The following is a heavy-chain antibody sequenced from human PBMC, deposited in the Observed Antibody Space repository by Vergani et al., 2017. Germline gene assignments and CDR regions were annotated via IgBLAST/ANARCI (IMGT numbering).Heavy chain of an antibody. Sequence: EVQLVESGGGLVQPGRSLRLSCAASGFTFDDYAMHWVRQAPGKGLEWVSGISWNSGSIGYADSVKGRFTISRDNAKNSLYLQMNSLRAEDTAVYYCATKGGGKYGGTMGAYYYYYGMDVWGQGTTVTVSS. V-gene: IGHV3-9*01. CDR1: GFTFDDYA. CDR3: ATKGGGKYGGTMGAYYYYYGMDV. D-gene: IGHD4-23*01. J-gene: IGHJ6*02. CDR2: ISWNSGSI.